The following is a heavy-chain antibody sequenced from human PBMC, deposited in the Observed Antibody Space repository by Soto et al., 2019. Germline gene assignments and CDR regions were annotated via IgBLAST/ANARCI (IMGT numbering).Heavy chain of an antibody. CDR2: INPSGGST. V-gene: IGHV1-46*01. D-gene: IGHD5-12*01. J-gene: IGHJ3*02. CDR3: ARVEMATIKGNAFDI. Sequence: QVQLVQSGAEVKKPGASVKVSCKASGYTFTSYYMYWVRQAPGQGLEWMGIINPSGGSTSYAQKFQGRVTXTXXXSXXTVYMELSSLRSEDTAVYYCARVEMATIKGNAFDIWDQGTMVTVSS. CDR1: GYTFTSYY.